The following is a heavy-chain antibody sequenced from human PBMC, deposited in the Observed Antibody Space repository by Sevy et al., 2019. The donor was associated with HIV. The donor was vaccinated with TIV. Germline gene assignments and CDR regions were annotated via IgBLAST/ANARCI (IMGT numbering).Heavy chain of an antibody. CDR2: ISYDGSNK. Sequence: GGSLRLSCAASAFTFSSYAMHWVRQAPGKGLEWVAVISYDGSNKYYADSVKGRFTISRDNSKNTLYLQMNSLRAEDTAVYYCARDPYAFDIWGQGTMVTVSS. CDR3: ARDPYAFDI. J-gene: IGHJ3*02. CDR1: AFTFSSYA. V-gene: IGHV3-30-3*01.